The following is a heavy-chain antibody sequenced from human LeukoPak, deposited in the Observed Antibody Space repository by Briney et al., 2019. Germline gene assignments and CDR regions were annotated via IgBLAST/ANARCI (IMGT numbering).Heavy chain of an antibody. CDR2: IIPIFGTA. Sequence: SVKVSCKASGGTFSSYAISWVRQAPGQGLEWMGGIIPIFGTANYAQKFQGRVTITADKSTSTAYMELSSLRSEDTAVYYCARDLGLVGAIGYWGQGTLVTVSS. CDR1: GGTFSSYA. J-gene: IGHJ4*02. CDR3: ARDLGLVGAIGY. V-gene: IGHV1-69*06. D-gene: IGHD1-26*01.